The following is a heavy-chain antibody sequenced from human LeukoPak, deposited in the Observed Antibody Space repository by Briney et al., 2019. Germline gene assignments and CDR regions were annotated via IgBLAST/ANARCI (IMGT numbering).Heavy chain of an antibody. CDR1: GFTFSSYA. J-gene: IGHJ4*02. D-gene: IGHD3-3*01. CDR2: ISGSGGST. CDR3: ARAIYDFRDKSFDY. V-gene: IGHV3-23*01. Sequence: GGSLRLSCAASGFTFSSYAMSWVRQAPGKGLEWVSAISGSGGSTYYADSVKGRFTISRDNAKNSLYLQMNSLRAEDTAVYYCARAIYDFRDKSFDYWGQGTLVTVSS.